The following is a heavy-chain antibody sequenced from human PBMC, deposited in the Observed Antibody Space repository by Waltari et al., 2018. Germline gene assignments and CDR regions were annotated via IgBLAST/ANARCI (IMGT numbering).Heavy chain of an antibody. V-gene: IGHV4-34*01. CDR1: GGSFSGYY. CDR2: INHSGST. Sequence: HVQLQQWGAGLLKPSETLSLTCAVYGGSFSGYYWCWIPQPPGNALEWIGEINHSGSTNYNPSLKSRVTISVDTSKIQFSLKLSSVTAADTAVYYCARGGGGYSYGSYMDVWGKGTTVTVSS. D-gene: IGHD5-18*01. CDR3: ARGGGGYSYGSYMDV. J-gene: IGHJ6*03.